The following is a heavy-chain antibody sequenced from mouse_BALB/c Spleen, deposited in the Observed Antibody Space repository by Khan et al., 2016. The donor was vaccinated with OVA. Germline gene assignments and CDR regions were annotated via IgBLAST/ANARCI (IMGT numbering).Heavy chain of an antibody. CDR1: GYSITSGYC. V-gene: IGHV3-2*02. Sequence: EVKLLEPGPGLVKPSQSLSLTCTVTGYSITSGYCWNWMRQFPGNKLEWMGYISYSGSNTYNPSLISRISIIRDTSNNKLFLQLNSVTTEDTATYYCARTAKIKYWGQGTTLTVSS. J-gene: IGHJ2*01. CDR3: ARTAKIKY. CDR2: ISYSGSN. D-gene: IGHD1-2*01.